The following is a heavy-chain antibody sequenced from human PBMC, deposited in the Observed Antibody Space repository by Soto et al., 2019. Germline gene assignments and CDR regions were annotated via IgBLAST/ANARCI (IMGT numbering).Heavy chain of an antibody. V-gene: IGHV4-39*01. J-gene: IGHJ6*02. Sequence: PSEALSHTCTVSGGSISSSSYYWGWIRQHPGKGLEWIGSIYYSGSTYYNPSLKSRVTISVDTSKNQFSLKLSSVTAADTAVYYCVRAPMVRGVMGRYYGMDVWGQGTTVT. CDR1: GGSISSSSYY. D-gene: IGHD3-10*01. CDR2: IYYSGST. CDR3: VRAPMVRGVMGRYYGMDV.